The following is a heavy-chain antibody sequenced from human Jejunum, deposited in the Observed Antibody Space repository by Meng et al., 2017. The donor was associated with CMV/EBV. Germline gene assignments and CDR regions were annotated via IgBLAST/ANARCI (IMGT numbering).Heavy chain of an antibody. CDR2: ISDYNGNT. Sequence: QAQLVQSGGKVKEPGASLKVSCKASGYTFTNYGIPWVRQAPGQGLEWMGWISDYNGNTNYAQTLQGRVTMTTDTSTSTAYMELRSLRSDDTAVYYCARVEVGITSGDYWGQGTLVTVSS. D-gene: IGHD1-26*01. CDR1: GYTFTNYG. J-gene: IGHJ4*02. V-gene: IGHV1-18*01. CDR3: ARVEVGITSGDY.